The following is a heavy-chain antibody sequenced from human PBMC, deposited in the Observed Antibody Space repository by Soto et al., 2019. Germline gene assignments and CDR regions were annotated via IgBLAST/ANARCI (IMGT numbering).Heavy chain of an antibody. Sequence: QVQLVESGGGVVQPGRSLRLSCAASGFTFSSYAMHWVRQAPGKGLEWVAVISYDGSNKYYADSVKGRFTISRDNSKNTLYLQMNSLRAEDTAVYYCARDEAPLLITMVRGVSYYYDYGMDVWGQGTTVTVSS. V-gene: IGHV3-30-3*01. CDR1: GFTFSSYA. J-gene: IGHJ6*02. CDR2: ISYDGSNK. D-gene: IGHD3-10*01. CDR3: ARDEAPLLITMVRGVSYYYDYGMDV.